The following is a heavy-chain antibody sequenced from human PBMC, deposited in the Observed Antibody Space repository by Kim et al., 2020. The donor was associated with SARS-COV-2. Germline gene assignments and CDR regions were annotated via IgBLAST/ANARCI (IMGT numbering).Heavy chain of an antibody. Sequence: YDRGHPHYNPPHKSRVTISVDTSKNQFSLKLSSVTAADTAVYYCARGFDLWGRGTLVTVSS. CDR2: YDRGHP. CDR3: ARGFDL. V-gene: IGHV4-59*09. J-gene: IGHJ2*01.